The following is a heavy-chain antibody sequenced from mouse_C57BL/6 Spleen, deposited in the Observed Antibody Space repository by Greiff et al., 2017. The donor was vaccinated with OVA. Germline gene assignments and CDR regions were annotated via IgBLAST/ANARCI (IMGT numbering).Heavy chain of an antibody. J-gene: IGHJ4*01. CDR1: GYTFTSYW. Sequence: QVQLQQPGAELVKPGASVKLSCKASGYTFTSYWMHWVKQRPGQGLEWIGMIHPNSGSTNYNEKFKSKATLTVDKSSSTAYMQLSSLTSEDSAVYDCAREDWGTTVVATPYAMDYWGQGTSVTVSS. V-gene: IGHV1-64*01. CDR2: IHPNSGST. D-gene: IGHD1-1*01. CDR3: AREDWGTTVVATPYAMDY.